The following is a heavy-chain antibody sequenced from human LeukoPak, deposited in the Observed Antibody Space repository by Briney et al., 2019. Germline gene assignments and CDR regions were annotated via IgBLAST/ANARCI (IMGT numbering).Heavy chain of an antibody. J-gene: IGHJ6*03. D-gene: IGHD3-22*01. CDR2: IKSETDGGTT. CDR3: TTDPIGVYYHYMDV. V-gene: IGHV3-15*01. CDR1: GFTFSNAW. Sequence: GGSLRLSCAASGFTFSNAWMSWVRQAPGGGLEWVGHIKSETDGGTTDYAAPVKGRFTISRDASKNTLFLQMNSLKTEDTAVYYCTTDPIGVYYHYMDVWGKGTTVTVSS.